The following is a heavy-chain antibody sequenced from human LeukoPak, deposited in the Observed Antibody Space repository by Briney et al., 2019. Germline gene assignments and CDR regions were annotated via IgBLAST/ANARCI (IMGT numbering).Heavy chain of an antibody. CDR2: IYYSGST. Sequence: PSETLSLTCAVYGGSFSGYYWSWIRQPPGKGLEWIGYIYYSGSTNYNPSLKSRVTISVDTSKNQFSLKLKSVTAADTAVYYCARVTGYMIEDYFDYWGQGTLVTVSS. D-gene: IGHD3-22*01. J-gene: IGHJ4*02. CDR1: GGSFSGYY. V-gene: IGHV4-59*01. CDR3: ARVTGYMIEDYFDY.